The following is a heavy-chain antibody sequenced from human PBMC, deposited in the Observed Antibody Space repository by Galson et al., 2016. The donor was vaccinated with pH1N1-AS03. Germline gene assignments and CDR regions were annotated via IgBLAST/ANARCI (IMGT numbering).Heavy chain of an antibody. V-gene: IGHV4-38-2*02. CDR1: GFPISSGHY. CDR2: IYHSGSA. Sequence: ETLSLTCSVSGFPISSGHYWGWIRQPPGKGLEWIGNIYHSGSAYYNPSLKSRVTMSVDTSTNQFSLKLASLTSADSAVYFCARGGYYWGSGFFDFWGQGTLVSVSS. CDR3: ARGGYYWGSGFFDF. D-gene: IGHD1-26*01. J-gene: IGHJ4*02.